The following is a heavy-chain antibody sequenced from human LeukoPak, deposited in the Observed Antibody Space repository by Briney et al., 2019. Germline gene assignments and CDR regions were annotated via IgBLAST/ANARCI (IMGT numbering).Heavy chain of an antibody. J-gene: IGHJ4*02. Sequence: GGSLRLSCAASGFTFSTFAMIWVRQAPGKGLEWVAFIRYDGSNKYYADSVKGRFTISRDNSKNTLYLQMNSLRAEDTAVYYCAKDSYSSGWYGYFDYWGQGTLVTVSS. V-gene: IGHV3-30*02. CDR3: AKDSYSSGWYGYFDY. CDR2: IRYDGSNK. D-gene: IGHD6-19*01. CDR1: GFTFSTFA.